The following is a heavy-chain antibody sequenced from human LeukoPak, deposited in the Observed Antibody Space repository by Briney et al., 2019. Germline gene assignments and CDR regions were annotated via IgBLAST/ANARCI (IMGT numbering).Heavy chain of an antibody. V-gene: IGHV1-69*13. D-gene: IGHD3-3*01. CDR3: ARGTYYDFWSGYPFDY. CDR1: GGTFSSYA. J-gene: IGHJ4*02. Sequence: GASVKVSCKASGGTFSSYAISWVRQAPGQGLEWMGGIIPIFGTANYAQKFQGRVTITADESTSTAYMELSSVRSEDTAVYYCARGTYYDFWSGYPFDYWGQGTLVTVSS. CDR2: IIPIFGTA.